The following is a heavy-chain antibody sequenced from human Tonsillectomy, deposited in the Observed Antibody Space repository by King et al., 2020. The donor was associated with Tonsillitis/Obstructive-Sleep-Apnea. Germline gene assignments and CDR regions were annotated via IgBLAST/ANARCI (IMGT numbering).Heavy chain of an antibody. CDR1: GFSFSSYG. CDR3: AKDVVTAANNYYDGMDV. J-gene: IGHJ6*02. V-gene: IGHV3-33*06. CDR2: IWYDGRNK. Sequence: VQLVESGGGVVQPGRSLRLSCAASGFSFSSYGMHWVRQAPGKGLEWVAVIWYDGRNKYYADTVKGRFTISRDNSKKTLYLQMNSLRAEDTAVYYCAKDVVTAANNYYDGMDVWGQGTTVTVSS. D-gene: IGHD2-2*01.